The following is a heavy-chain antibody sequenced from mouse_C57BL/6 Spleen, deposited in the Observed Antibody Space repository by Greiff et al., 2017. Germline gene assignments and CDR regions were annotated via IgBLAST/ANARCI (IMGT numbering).Heavy chain of an antibody. CDR2: INPSSGYT. J-gene: IGHJ1*03. Sequence: VQLQQSGAELVRPGASVKMSCKASGYTFTSYTMHWVKQRPGQGLEWIGYINPSSGYTKYNQKFKDKATLTADKSSSTAYMQLSSLTSEDSAVYYGESGDCGSSYRYFEVWGTGTTVTVAS. CDR3: ESGDCGSSYRYFEV. V-gene: IGHV1-4*01. CDR1: GYTFTSYT. D-gene: IGHD1-1*01.